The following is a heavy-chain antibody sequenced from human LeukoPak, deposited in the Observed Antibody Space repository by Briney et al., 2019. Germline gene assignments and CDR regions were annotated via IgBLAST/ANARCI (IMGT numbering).Heavy chain of an antibody. Sequence: ASVKVSCKASGGTFSSYAISWVRQAPGQGLEWMGGIIPIFGTANYAQKFQGRVTITADESTSTAYMELSSLRSEDTAVYYCARSVRFLEWLLPTYYYYYMDVWGKGTTVTVSS. J-gene: IGHJ6*03. D-gene: IGHD3-3*01. CDR1: GGTFSSYA. V-gene: IGHV1-69*01. CDR3: ARSVRFLEWLLPTYYYYYMDV. CDR2: IIPIFGTA.